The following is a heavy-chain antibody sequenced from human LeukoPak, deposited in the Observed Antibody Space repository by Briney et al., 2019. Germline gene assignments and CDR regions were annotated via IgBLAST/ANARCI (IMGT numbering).Heavy chain of an antibody. V-gene: IGHV4-34*01. CDR2: INHSGST. CDR3: ARPLNGYHHSSPFDS. CDR1: GGSFSGYY. D-gene: IGHD5-24*01. J-gene: IGHJ4*02. Sequence: SETLSLTCAVYGGSFSGYYWSWIRQPPGKGLEWIGEINHSGSTNYNPSLKSRVTISVDTSNNQFSLKLSSVTAADTAMYYCARPLNGYHHSSPFDSWGQGTLVTVSS.